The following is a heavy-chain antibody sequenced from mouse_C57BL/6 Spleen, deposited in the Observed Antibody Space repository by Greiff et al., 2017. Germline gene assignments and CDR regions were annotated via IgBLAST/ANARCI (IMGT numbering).Heavy chain of an antibody. J-gene: IGHJ3*01. CDR3: AREGDGYYPAWFAY. V-gene: IGHV1-80*01. CDR2: IYPGDGDT. D-gene: IGHD2-3*01. CDR1: GYAFSSYW. Sequence: LEESGAELVKPGASVKISCKASGYAFSSYWMNWVKQRPGKGLEWIGQIYPGDGDTNYNGKFKGKATLTADKSSSTAYMQLSSLTSEDSAVYFCAREGDGYYPAWFAYWGQGTLVTVSA.